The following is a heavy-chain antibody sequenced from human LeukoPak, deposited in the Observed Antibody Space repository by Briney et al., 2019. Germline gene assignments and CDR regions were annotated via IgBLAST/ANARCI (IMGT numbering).Heavy chain of an antibody. J-gene: IGHJ4*02. V-gene: IGHV4-59*08. CDR2: IYYSGST. Sequence: SETLSLTCTVSGGSSSSSYWSWIRQPPGKGLEWIGNIYYSGSTNYNPSLKSRVTISVDTSKNQFSLRLTSVTAADTAVYYCAKSYRGDSSGYYPDDPFDYWGQGTLVTVSS. CDR1: GGSSSSSY. D-gene: IGHD3-22*01. CDR3: AKSYRGDSSGYYPDDPFDY.